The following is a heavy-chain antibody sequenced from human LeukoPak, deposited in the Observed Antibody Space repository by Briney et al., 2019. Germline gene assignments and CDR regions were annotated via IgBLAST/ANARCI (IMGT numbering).Heavy chain of an antibody. J-gene: IGHJ1*01. CDR2: ISTSSIYI. CDR1: GFTFSSYS. V-gene: IGHV3-21*01. CDR3: ARDRYFGS. D-gene: IGHD3-10*01. Sequence: GGSLRLSCAASGFTFSSYSMNWVRQAPGKGLEWVSSISTSSIYIHYAASATGRFTISRDNAKKSLYLQMNSLIVEDTAVYFCARDRYFGSWGQGTLITVSS.